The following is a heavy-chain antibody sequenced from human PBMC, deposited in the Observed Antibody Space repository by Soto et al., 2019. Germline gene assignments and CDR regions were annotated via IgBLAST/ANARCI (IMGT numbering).Heavy chain of an antibody. CDR3: ASHRTFWPFDS. D-gene: IGHD2-8*01. Sequence: SETLSLTCDVYGGSFSGYIWTWIRQTPGKGLQWIASISYSDGSFYNSSLKSRLTISVDTSKNQFSLSLRSVTAADTAVYYCASHRTFWPFDSWGQGTVVTVSS. V-gene: IGHV4-34*01. CDR1: GGSFSGYI. J-gene: IGHJ4*02. CDR2: ISYSDGS.